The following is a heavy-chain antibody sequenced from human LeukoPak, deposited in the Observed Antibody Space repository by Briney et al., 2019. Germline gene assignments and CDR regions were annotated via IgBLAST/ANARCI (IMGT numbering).Heavy chain of an antibody. Sequence: PGGSLRLSCAASGFTFSSYPMSWVRQAPGKGLEWVSAISGSGSNTYYADSVKGRFTISRDNSKNTLYLQMNSLKTEDTAVYYCTVSSTSWNAFDIWGQGTMVTVSS. J-gene: IGHJ3*02. CDR2: ISGSGSNT. CDR3: TVSSTSWNAFDI. CDR1: GFTFSSYP. D-gene: IGHD2-2*01. V-gene: IGHV3-23*01.